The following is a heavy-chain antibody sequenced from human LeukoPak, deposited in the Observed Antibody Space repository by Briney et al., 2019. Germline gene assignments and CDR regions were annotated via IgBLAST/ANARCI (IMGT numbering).Heavy chain of an antibody. D-gene: IGHD4-17*01. J-gene: IGHJ2*01. CDR2: VSIGGSFI. CDR3: ARNKINTVTTGWYFDL. CDR1: GFTFSSYG. V-gene: IGHV3-21*01. Sequence: PGGSLRLSCAASGFTFSSYGMNWDRQAPGKGLEWVSFVSIGGSFIYYADSVKGRFTISRDDAKNSLYLQMNSLTAEDTAEYYCARNKINTVTTGWYFDLWGRGTLVSVSS.